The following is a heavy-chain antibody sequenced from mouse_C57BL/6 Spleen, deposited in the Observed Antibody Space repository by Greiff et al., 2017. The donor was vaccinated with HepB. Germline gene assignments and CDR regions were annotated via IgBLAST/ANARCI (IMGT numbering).Heavy chain of an antibody. D-gene: IGHD3-2*02. Sequence: VQLVESGPELVKPGASVKISCKASGYAFSSSWMNWVKQRPGKGLEWIGRIYPGDGDTNYNGKFKGKATLTADKSSSTAYMQLSSLTSEDSAVYFCARPHSSGYVWFAYWGQGTLVTVSA. CDR3: ARPHSSGYVWFAY. CDR1: GYAFSSSW. CDR2: IYPGDGDT. V-gene: IGHV1-82*01. J-gene: IGHJ3*01.